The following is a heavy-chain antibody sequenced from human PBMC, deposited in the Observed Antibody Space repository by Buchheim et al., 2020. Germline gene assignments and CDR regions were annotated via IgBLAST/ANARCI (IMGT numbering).Heavy chain of an antibody. CDR1: GFTFSSNW. CDR2: ITSDGLTT. D-gene: IGHD6-13*01. CDR3: ARGIATTGNPNWFDP. V-gene: IGHV3-74*01. Sequence: EVQLVESGGGLVQPGGSLRLSCTASGFTFSSNWMHWVRQAPGKGLVWVSRITSDGLTTGYADSVKGRFTISRDNAKSTLYLQMNSLRAEDTAVYYCARGIATTGNPNWFDPWGQGTL. J-gene: IGHJ5*02.